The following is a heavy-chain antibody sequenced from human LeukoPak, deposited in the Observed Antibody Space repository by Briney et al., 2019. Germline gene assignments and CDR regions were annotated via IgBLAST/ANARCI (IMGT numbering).Heavy chain of an antibody. V-gene: IGHV3-23*01. Sequence: GGSLRLSCVASGFTFNICAMSWVRQAPGQGLEWVASVGSPGETFYAGSVRGRFTVSRDNSQDTLYLQMSSLRVEDTAGYYCAKVATPGNSVWDYFGKWGQGTLVTVSS. CDR1: GFTFNICA. CDR3: AKVATPGNSVWDYFGK. CDR2: VGSPGET. J-gene: IGHJ4*02. D-gene: IGHD1-7*01.